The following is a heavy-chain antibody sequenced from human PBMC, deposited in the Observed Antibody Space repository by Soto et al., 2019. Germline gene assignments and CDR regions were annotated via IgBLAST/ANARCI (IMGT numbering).Heavy chain of an antibody. Sequence: QITLKESGTTLVKPTQTLTLTCTFSGFSLSTRGVGVGWIRQPPGKALEWLALIYWDDDEGYSPSLKSRLTITKDTPKNQVVLTMTTLDPVNTATYSWAHGPRGYRYQFDYSGQGTRVPVSS. J-gene: IGHJ4*02. V-gene: IGHV2-5*02. CDR2: IYWDDDE. CDR1: GFSLSTRGVG. CDR3: AHGPRGYRYQFDY. D-gene: IGHD5-18*01.